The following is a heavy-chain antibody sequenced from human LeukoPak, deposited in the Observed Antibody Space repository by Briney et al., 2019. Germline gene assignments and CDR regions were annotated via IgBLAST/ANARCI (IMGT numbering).Heavy chain of an antibody. V-gene: IGHV3-21*01. CDR1: GFTFSTYS. Sequence: GGSLRLSCSASGFTFSTYSMNWVRQAPGKGLEWASSISSSSSYIYYADSVKGRFTISRDNAKNSLYLQMNSLRAEDTAVYYCARSRYYGSGSENDYWGQGTLVTVSS. D-gene: IGHD3-10*01. CDR3: ARSRYYGSGSENDY. J-gene: IGHJ4*02. CDR2: ISSSSSYI.